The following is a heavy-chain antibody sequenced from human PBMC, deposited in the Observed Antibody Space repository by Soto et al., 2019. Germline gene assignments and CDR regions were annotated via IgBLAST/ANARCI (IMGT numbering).Heavy chain of an antibody. CDR1: GFTFSSYA. V-gene: IGHV3-30-3*01. J-gene: IGHJ3*02. CDR2: ISYDGSNI. CDR3: ARDSRATGAGACDI. D-gene: IGHD1-26*01. Sequence: QVQLVESGGGVVQPGRSLRLSCAASGFTFSSYAMHWVRQAPGKGLEWVAVISYDGSNIYYAGSVKGRFTISRDNSKNPLYLQLNSLRAEDTAAHYCARDSRATGAGACDIGCLGTMVTVSS.